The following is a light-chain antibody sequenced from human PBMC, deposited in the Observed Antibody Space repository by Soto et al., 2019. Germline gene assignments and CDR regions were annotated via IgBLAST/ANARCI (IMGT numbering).Light chain of an antibody. CDR2: GNF. J-gene: IGLJ2*01. Sequence: QSVLTQPPSVSGAPGQRVTISCAGGSSSIGAGYDVHWYQQLPGTAPKLLIYGNFNRPSGVPDRFSGSKSDTSASLAITGLQAGDEADYYCQSYDSSLSGVVFGGGTKVTVL. CDR3: QSYDSSLSGVV. CDR1: SSSIGAGYD. V-gene: IGLV1-40*01.